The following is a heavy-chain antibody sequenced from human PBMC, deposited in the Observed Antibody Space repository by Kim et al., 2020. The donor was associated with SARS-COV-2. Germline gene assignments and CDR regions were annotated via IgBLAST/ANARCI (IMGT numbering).Heavy chain of an antibody. CDR1: GGSISSYY. CDR3: ARARKAWWFDP. CDR2: IYYSGST. Sequence: SETLSLTCTVSGGSISSYYWSWIRQPPGKGLEWIGYIYYSGSTNYNPSLKSRVTISVDTSKNQFSLKLSSVTAADTAVYYCARARKAWWFDPWGQGTLVTVSS. V-gene: IGHV4-59*01. J-gene: IGHJ5*02.